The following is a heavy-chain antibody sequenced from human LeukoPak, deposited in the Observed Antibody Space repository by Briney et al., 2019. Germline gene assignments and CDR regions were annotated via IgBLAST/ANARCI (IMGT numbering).Heavy chain of an antibody. CDR1: GYSISSGYY. Sequence: SETLSLTCNVSGYSISSGYYWGWIRQPPGKRLEWIGSVYHSGSTYYNPSLKSPVIISVDTSKNQFSLNLSSVTAADTAVYYCAREFWSSGWDGEGYYFDYWGQGTLVTVSS. V-gene: IGHV4-38-2*02. CDR3: AREFWSSGWDGEGYYFDY. D-gene: IGHD6-19*01. CDR2: VYHSGST. J-gene: IGHJ4*02.